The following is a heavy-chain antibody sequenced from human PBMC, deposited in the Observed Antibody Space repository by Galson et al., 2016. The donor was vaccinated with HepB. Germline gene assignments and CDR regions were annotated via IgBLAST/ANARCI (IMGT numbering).Heavy chain of an antibody. CDR1: GFTFRSYA. Sequence: SLRLSCAASGFTFRSYAMSSVRQAPGKGLEWVSGISGSGGSTYYADSVKGRITISRDNSKSALYLQMNSLRVEDTAVYYCAKAHYDILTGYWPYFDYWGQGTLVTVSS. CDR2: ISGSGGST. J-gene: IGHJ4*02. V-gene: IGHV3-23*01. CDR3: AKAHYDILTGYWPYFDY. D-gene: IGHD3-9*01.